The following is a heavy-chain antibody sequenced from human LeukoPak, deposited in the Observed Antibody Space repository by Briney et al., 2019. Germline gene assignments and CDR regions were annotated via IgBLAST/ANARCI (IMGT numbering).Heavy chain of an antibody. CDR3: ARDLTVAAYYYYYYGMDV. CDR1: GFTFSSYW. D-gene: IGHD6-19*01. J-gene: IGHJ6*02. V-gene: IGHV3-74*01. CDR2: INSDGSST. Sequence: QPGGSLRLSCAASGFTFSSYWMHWVRQAPGKGLVWVSRINSDGSSTSYADSVKGRFTISRDNAKNTLYLQMNSPRAEDTAVYYCARDLTVAAYYYYYYGMDVWGQGTTVTVSS.